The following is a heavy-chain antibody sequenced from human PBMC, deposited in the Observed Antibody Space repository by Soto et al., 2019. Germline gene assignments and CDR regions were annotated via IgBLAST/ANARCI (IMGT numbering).Heavy chain of an antibody. CDR1: GFTFTDHY. Sequence: PGGSLRLSCAASGFTFTDHYMTWIRQAPGKGLEWVSSMSGAGRSSYDADSVKGRFTISRDNSKNTLYLQMNNLRAEDTALYYCAKGPIFGVENIYDYWGQGTLVTVSS. CDR3: AKGPIFGVENIYDY. D-gene: IGHD3-3*01. CDR2: MSGAGRSS. V-gene: IGHV3-23*01. J-gene: IGHJ4*02.